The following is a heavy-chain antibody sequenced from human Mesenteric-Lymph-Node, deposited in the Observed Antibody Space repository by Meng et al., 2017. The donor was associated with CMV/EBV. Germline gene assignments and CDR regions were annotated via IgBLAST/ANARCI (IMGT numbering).Heavy chain of an antibody. CDR2: INAGNGYT. Sequence: HNVRNYGLHGVRQATGKSPEWMGWINAGNGYTEYSQMFRDRLTITRDTSANTAYMELSSLRSEDTSVYYCTIPFSLNSQSVVRSSDHWGQGILVTVSS. CDR1: HNVRNYG. CDR3: TIPFSLNSQSVVRSSDH. J-gene: IGHJ4*02. D-gene: IGHD3-16*02. V-gene: IGHV1-3*01.